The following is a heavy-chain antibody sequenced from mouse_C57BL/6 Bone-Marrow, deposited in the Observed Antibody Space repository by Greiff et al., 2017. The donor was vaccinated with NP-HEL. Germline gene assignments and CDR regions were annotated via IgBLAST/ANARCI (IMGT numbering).Heavy chain of an antibody. V-gene: IGHV1-4*01. CDR1: GYTFTSYT. CDR3: ARSDSNYWYFDV. CDR2: INPSSGYT. Sequence: LVESGAELARPGASVKMSCKASGYTFTSYTMHWVKQRPGQGLEWIGYINPSSGYTKYNQKFKDKATLTADKSSSTAYMQLSSLTSEDSAVYYCARSDSNYWYFDVWGTGTTVTVSS. D-gene: IGHD2-5*01. J-gene: IGHJ1*03.